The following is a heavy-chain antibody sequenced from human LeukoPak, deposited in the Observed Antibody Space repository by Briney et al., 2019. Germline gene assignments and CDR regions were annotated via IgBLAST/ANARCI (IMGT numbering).Heavy chain of an antibody. Sequence: SGGSLRLSCAASGFIFSGYDMNWVRQAPGKGLEWVSSISSSSSYIYYADSVKGRFTISRDNAKKSLYLQMNSLRAEDTAVYYCARSELGYNYYYMDVWGKGTTVTISS. CDR2: ISSSSSYI. CDR3: ARSELGYNYYYMDV. V-gene: IGHV3-21*01. CDR1: GFIFSGYD. J-gene: IGHJ6*03. D-gene: IGHD3-10*01.